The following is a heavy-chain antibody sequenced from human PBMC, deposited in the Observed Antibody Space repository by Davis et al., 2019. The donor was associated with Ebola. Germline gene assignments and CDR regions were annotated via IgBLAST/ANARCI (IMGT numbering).Heavy chain of an antibody. CDR2: ITHSGST. CDR3: ARGVRYYYGSGSYSFYYYYGMDV. J-gene: IGHJ6*02. V-gene: IGHV4-34*01. D-gene: IGHD3-10*01. CDR1: GGSFSGYY. Sequence: MPSETLSLTCAVYGGSFSGYYWSWIRQPPGKGLEWIGEITHSGSTNYNPSLKSRVTISVDTSKNQFSLKLSSVTAADTAVYYCARGVRYYYGSGSYSFYYYYGMDVWGQGTTVTVSS.